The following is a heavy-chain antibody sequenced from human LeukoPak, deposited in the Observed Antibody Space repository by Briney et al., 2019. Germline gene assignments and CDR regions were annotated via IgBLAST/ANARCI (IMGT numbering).Heavy chain of an antibody. V-gene: IGHV1-46*01. D-gene: IGHD3-9*01. CDR1: GYTFTSYY. CDR2: INPSGGST. J-gene: IGHJ4*02. Sequence: GASVKVSCKASGYTFTSYYMHWVRQAPGQGLEWMGIINPSGGSTSYAQKFQGRVTMTRDMSTSTVYMELSSLRPEDTAVYYCASEYDILTGFSYWGQGTLVTVSP. CDR3: ASEYDILTGFSY.